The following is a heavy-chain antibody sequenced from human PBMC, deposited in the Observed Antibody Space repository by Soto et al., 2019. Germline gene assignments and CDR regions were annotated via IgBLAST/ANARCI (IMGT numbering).Heavy chain of an antibody. CDR3: ASYSSGLSNWFDP. J-gene: IGHJ5*02. CDR2: IYYSGST. D-gene: IGHD6-19*01. Sequence: QLQLQESGPGLVKPSETLSLTCTVSGGSISSSSYYWGWIRQPPGKGLEWIGSIYYSGSTYYNPSLKSRVTISVDTSKNQFSLKLSSVTAADTAVYYCASYSSGLSNWFDPWGQGTLVTVSS. V-gene: IGHV4-39*01. CDR1: GGSISSSSYY.